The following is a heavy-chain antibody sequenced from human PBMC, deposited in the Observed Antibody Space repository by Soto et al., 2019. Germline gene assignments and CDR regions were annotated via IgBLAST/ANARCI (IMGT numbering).Heavy chain of an antibody. CDR1: GGTFSSYA. Sequence: SVKVSCKASGGTFSSYAISWVRQAPGQGLEWMGGIIPIFGTANYAQKFQGRVTITADESTSTAYMELSSLRSEDTAVYYCARYLPDTAMVVGYYYYGMDVWGQGTTVTVSS. CDR2: IIPIFGTA. J-gene: IGHJ6*02. V-gene: IGHV1-69*13. D-gene: IGHD5-18*01. CDR3: ARYLPDTAMVVGYYYYGMDV.